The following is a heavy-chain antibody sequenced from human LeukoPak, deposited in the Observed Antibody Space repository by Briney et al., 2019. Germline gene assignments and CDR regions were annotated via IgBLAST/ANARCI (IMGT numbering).Heavy chain of an antibody. V-gene: IGHV4-34*01. CDR3: ARHITGITMVRGVIISSLNWFDP. CDR1: GGSFSGYY. J-gene: IGHJ5*02. CDR2: INHSGST. Sequence: SETLSLTCAVYGGSFSGYYWSWIRQPPGKGLEWIGEINHSGSTNYNPSLKSRVTISVDTSKNQFSLKLSSVTAADTAVYYCARHITGITMVRGVIISSLNWFDPWGQGTLVTVSS. D-gene: IGHD3-10*01.